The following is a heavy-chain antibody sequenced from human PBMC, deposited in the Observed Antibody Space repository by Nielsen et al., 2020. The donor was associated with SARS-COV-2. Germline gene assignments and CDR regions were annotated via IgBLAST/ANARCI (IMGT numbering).Heavy chain of an antibody. J-gene: IGHJ5*02. CDR3: ARASGATYRAWFDP. V-gene: IGHV3-30*01. D-gene: IGHD1-26*01. Sequence: FSFSIDNSKNTLYLQMNSLRAEDTAVYYCARASGATYRAWFDPWGQGTLVTVSS.